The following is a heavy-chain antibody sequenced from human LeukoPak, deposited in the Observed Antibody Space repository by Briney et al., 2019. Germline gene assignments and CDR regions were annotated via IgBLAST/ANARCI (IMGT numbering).Heavy chain of an antibody. V-gene: IGHV1-69*05. D-gene: IGHD2-8*01. Sequence: SVKVSCKASGGTFRGHGISWVRQAPGQGPQWMGGIIPVFHTTNYAQEFQGRVTLIIDESTSMASMELSSLRSDDTAVYFWLKARRSVPNASNGMGGEGSMVTVSS. J-gene: IGHJ3*01. CDR2: IIPVFHTT. CDR1: GGTFRGHG. CDR3: LKARRSVPNASNGM.